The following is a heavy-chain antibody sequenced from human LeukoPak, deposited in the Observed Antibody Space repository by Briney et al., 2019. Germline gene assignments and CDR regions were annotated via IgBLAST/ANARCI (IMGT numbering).Heavy chain of an antibody. J-gene: IGHJ4*02. V-gene: IGHV1-2*02. D-gene: IGHD2-15*01. CDR2: INPNSGGT. Sequence: ASVKVSCKASGYTFTGYYMHWVRQAPGQGLGWMGWINPNSGGTNYAQKFQGRVTMTRDTSISTAYMELSRLRSDDTAVYYCASKLGYCSGGSCYVYWGQGTLVTVSS. CDR1: GYTFTGYY. CDR3: ASKLGYCSGGSCYVY.